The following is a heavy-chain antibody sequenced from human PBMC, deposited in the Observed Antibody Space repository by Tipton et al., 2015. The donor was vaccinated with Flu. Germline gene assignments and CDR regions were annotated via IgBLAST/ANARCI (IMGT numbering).Heavy chain of an antibody. CDR2: INWNSGNI. CDR1: GFTFDNYA. CDR3: AKYMGGSHSAPFDY. D-gene: IGHD1-26*01. J-gene: IGHJ4*02. V-gene: IGHV3-9*01. Sequence: SLRLSCAASGFTFDNYAMHWVRQAPGKGLEWVSGINWNSGNIGYADSVKGRFTISRDNAKNSLYLQMDSLRAEDTALYYCAKYMGGSHSAPFDYWGQGTLVTVSS.